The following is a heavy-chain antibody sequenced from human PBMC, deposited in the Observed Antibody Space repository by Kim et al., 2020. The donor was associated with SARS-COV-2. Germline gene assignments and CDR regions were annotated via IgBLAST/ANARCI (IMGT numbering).Heavy chain of an antibody. Sequence: GGSLRLSCAASGFTFNNYWMTWVRQAPGKGLDWVASINQDGSEKYYVDSVKGRFTISRDNAKTSLYLQMNNLRAEDTAVYYCARGAWNHDYWCKGLLVTV. V-gene: IGHV3-7*01. CDR1: GFTFNNYW. CDR2: INQDGSEK. CDR3: ARGAWNHDY. J-gene: IGHJ4*02. D-gene: IGHD1-1*01.